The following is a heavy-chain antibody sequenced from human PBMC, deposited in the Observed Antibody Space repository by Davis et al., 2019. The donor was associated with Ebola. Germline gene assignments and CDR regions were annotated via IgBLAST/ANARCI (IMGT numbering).Heavy chain of an antibody. CDR3: VRYGWSSYYYGMDV. D-gene: IGHD6-19*01. CDR2: IIYSGNT. J-gene: IGHJ6*02. V-gene: IGHV4-39*02. Sequence: SETLSLTCTVSGGSISSSSYYWSWIRQPPGKGLEWIGSIIYSGNTYYNPSLKTRLTISADTSQNRFSLKLKSVTAADTGIYYCVRYGWSSYYYGMDVWGQGTTVTVSS. CDR1: GGSISSSSYY.